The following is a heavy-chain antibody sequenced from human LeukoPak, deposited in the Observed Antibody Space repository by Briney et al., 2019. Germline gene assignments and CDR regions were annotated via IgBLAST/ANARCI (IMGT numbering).Heavy chain of an antibody. D-gene: IGHD2/OR15-2a*01. Sequence: PSETLSLTCVVSGASVSTSHWNWIRQVPGKGLEWIGCLSYTGKTDYNTSLTGRVTISFGTSENQVSLKLRSVSAADTGVYYCSEGYFEPFAHWGQGARVTVSS. CDR3: SEGYFEPFAH. V-gene: IGHV4-59*02. CDR2: LSYTGKT. CDR1: GASVSTSH. J-gene: IGHJ4*01.